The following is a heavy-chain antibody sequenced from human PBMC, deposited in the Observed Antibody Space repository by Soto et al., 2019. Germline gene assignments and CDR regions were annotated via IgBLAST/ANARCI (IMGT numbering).Heavy chain of an antibody. CDR2: IFHDGTT. J-gene: IGHJ5*02. Sequence: QLQLQESGPGLVEPSQTLSLTCTVSGGSISGVGYYWSWIRQNPGKGLEWIGYIFHDGTTYYNPSLKTRLTISVDTSKTQFSLKLISVTAADTAVYYCARAWTAAAGWANWFDLWGQGTLVTVSS. D-gene: IGHD6-13*01. CDR3: ARAWTAAAGWANWFDL. CDR1: GGSISGVGYY. V-gene: IGHV4-31*03.